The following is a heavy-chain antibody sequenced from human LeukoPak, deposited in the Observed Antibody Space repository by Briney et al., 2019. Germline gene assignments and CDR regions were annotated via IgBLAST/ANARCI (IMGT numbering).Heavy chain of an antibody. Sequence: SQTLSLTCTVSGGSISSGGYYWSWIRQHPGKGLEWIGYIYYSGSTYYNPSLKSRVTISVDTSKNQFSLKLSSVTAADTAVYYCARSAQQWLVRVGAFDIWGQGTMVTVSS. J-gene: IGHJ3*02. V-gene: IGHV4-31*03. CDR3: ARSAQQWLVRVGAFDI. CDR1: GGSISSGGYY. D-gene: IGHD6-19*01. CDR2: IYYSGST.